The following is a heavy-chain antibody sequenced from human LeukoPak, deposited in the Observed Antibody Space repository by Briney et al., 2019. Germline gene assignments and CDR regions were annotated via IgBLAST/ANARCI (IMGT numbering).Heavy chain of an antibody. CDR2: IKRDGSEE. V-gene: IGHV3-7*03. J-gene: IGHJ4*02. D-gene: IGHD6-13*01. CDR1: GFTFSSYW. CDR3: AKAREAGAAGTTRYYFDY. Sequence: PGGSLRLSCAASGFTFSSYWMSWVRQAPGKGLEWVANIKRDGSEEYYMDSVRGRFTISRDNARNSLYLQMNSLRAEDTAVYYCAKAREAGAAGTTRYYFDYWGQGTLVTVSS.